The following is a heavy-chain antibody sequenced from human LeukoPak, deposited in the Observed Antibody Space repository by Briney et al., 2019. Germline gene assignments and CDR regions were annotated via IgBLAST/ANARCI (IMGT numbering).Heavy chain of an antibody. D-gene: IGHD3/OR15-3a*01. CDR3: ALRGDWFFDY. CDR2: ISGSGGST. CDR1: GFTFSTYW. V-gene: IGHV3-23*01. Sequence: GGSLRLSCAASGFTFSTYWMGWVRQAPGKGLEWVSAISGSGGSTYYADSVKGRFTISRGNSKNTLYLQMNSLRAEDTAVYYCALRGDWFFDYWGQGTLVTVSS. J-gene: IGHJ4*02.